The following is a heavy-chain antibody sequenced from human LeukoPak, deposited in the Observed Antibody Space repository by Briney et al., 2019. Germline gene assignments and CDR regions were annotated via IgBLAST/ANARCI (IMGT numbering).Heavy chain of an antibody. CDR2: ISSSSSYI. Sequence: GGSLRLSCAASGFTFSSYSMNWVRQAPGKGLEWVSSISSSSSYIYYADSVKGRFTISRDNAKNSLYLQMNSLRAEDTAVYYCASRGVVVTATDFDYWGQGTLVTVSS. CDR1: GFTFSSYS. CDR3: ASRGVVVTATDFDY. D-gene: IGHD2-21*02. V-gene: IGHV3-21*01. J-gene: IGHJ4*02.